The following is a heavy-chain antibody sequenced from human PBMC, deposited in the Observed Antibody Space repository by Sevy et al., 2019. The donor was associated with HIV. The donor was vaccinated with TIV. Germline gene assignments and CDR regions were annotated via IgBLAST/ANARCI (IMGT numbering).Heavy chain of an antibody. CDR2: ISAYNGNT. V-gene: IGHV1-18*01. CDR1: GYTFTSYG. Sequence: ASVKVSCKASGYTFTSYGISWVRQAPGQGLEWMGWISAYNGNTNYAQKLQGRVTMTTDTSTGTAYGELRSLRSDDTAIYYCARDLGGYGGNSIDYWGQGTLVTVSS. D-gene: IGHD2-21*02. CDR3: ARDLGGYGGNSIDY. J-gene: IGHJ4*02.